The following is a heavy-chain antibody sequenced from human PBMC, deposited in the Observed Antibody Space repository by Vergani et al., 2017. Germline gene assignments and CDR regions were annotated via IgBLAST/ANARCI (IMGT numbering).Heavy chain of an antibody. CDR1: GFTFSSYS. CDR2: ISSSSSYI. Sequence: EVQLLESGGGLVQPGGSLRLSCAASGFTFSSYSMNWVRQAPGKGLEWVSSISSSSSYIYYADSVKGRFTISRDNAKNSLYLQMNSLRAEDTAVYYCARGDPGDYGDYDAFDIWGQGTMVTVSS. D-gene: IGHD4-17*01. V-gene: IGHV3-21*01. CDR3: ARGDPGDYGDYDAFDI. J-gene: IGHJ3*02.